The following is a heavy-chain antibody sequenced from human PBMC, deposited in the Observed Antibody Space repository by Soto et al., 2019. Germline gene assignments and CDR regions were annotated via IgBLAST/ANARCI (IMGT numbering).Heavy chain of an antibody. CDR1: GVTFSGYA. CDR2: IGASGGST. D-gene: IGHD2-2*01. CDR3: TRGPRASSGGTGAY. Sequence: EVQLLESGGGLVQPGGSLRLSCAASGVTFSGYAMSWVRQAPGKGLEWVSSIGASGGSTYYADSVKGRFTISRDNSKSTLYLQMNSLRPEDTAVYYCTRGPRASSGGTGAYWGKGTLVTVSS. V-gene: IGHV3-23*01. J-gene: IGHJ1*01.